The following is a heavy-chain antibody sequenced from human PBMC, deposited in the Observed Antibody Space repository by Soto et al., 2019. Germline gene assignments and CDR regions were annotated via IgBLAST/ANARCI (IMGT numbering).Heavy chain of an antibody. J-gene: IGHJ4*02. CDR2: ISSRSTYI. CDR3: ARSPGDSYIDY. Sequence: GGSLRISCAASGFTFNAYYMNWVRQAPGKGLDWVASISSRSTYINYADSVKGRFTISRDNSENSLYLQMSSLRAEDTAVYYCARSPGDSYIDYWGQGILVTVSS. CDR1: GFTFNAYY. D-gene: IGHD7-27*01. V-gene: IGHV3-21*01.